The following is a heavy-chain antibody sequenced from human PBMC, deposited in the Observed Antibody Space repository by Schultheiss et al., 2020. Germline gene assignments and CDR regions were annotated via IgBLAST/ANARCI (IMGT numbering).Heavy chain of an antibody. J-gene: IGHJ4*02. CDR3: ARSFRSVPAAYDY. V-gene: IGHV3-74*01. D-gene: IGHD2-2*01. CDR1: GFTFSSYW. CDR2: INSDGSST. Sequence: GGSLKLSCAASGFTFSSYWMHWVRQAPGKGLVWVSRINSDGSSTSYADSVKGRFTISRDNAKNTLYLQMNSLRAEDTAVYYCARSFRSVPAAYDYWGQGTLVTVSS.